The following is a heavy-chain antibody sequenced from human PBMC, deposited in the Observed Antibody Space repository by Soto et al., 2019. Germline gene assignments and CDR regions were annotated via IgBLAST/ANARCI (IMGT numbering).Heavy chain of an antibody. CDR1: GFTFSSYG. CDR2: IWYDGSNK. V-gene: IGHV3-33*01. J-gene: IGHJ6*02. D-gene: IGHD3-22*01. Sequence: PGGSLRLSCAASGFTFSSYGMHWVRQAPGKGLEWVAVIWYDGSNKYYADSVKGRFTISRDNSKDTLYLQMNSLRAEDTAVYYCARDYYDSSGYYLENGMDVWGQGTTVTVSS. CDR3: ARDYYDSSGYYLENGMDV.